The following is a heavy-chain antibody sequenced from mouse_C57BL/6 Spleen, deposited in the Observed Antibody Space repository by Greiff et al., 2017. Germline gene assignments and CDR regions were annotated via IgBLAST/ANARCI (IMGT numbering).Heavy chain of an antibody. D-gene: IGHD1-1*01. CDR1: GYTFTGYW. Sequence: VKLVESGAELMKPGASVKISCKATGYTFTGYWIEWVKQRHGHGLEWIGDILPGSGSTNYNEKFKGKATFTVDTSSNTAYMQLSSLTTEDSAIYYCARYTTVPHWYFDVWGTGTTVTVSS. J-gene: IGHJ1*03. CDR3: ARYTTVPHWYFDV. V-gene: IGHV1-9*01. CDR2: ILPGSGST.